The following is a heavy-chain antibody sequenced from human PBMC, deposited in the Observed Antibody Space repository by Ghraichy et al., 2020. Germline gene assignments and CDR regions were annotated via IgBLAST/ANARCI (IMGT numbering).Heavy chain of an antibody. J-gene: IGHJ4*02. D-gene: IGHD4-17*01. CDR1: GYTFTSSG. Sequence: ASVKVSCKASGYTFTSSGISWVRQAPGQGLEWMGWISAYNGNTNYAQKLQGRVTMTTDTSTSTAYMELRSLRSEDTAVYYCAILSSGGYGDYDYSFDYWGQGTLVTVSS. CDR3: AILSSGGYGDYDYSFDY. CDR2: ISAYNGNT. V-gene: IGHV1-18*01.